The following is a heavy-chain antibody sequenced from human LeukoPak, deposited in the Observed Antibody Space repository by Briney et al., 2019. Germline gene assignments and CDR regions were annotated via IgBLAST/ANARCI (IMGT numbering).Heavy chain of an antibody. V-gene: IGHV3-21*01. CDR2: ISSSSSYI. CDR1: GFTFNSYV. CDR3: ARDYYDSSGPDAFDI. J-gene: IGHJ3*02. D-gene: IGHD3-22*01. Sequence: GGSLRLSCAASGFTFNSYVMNWVRQAPGKGLEWVSSISSSSSYIYYADSVKGRFTISRDNAKNSLYLQMNSLRAEDTAVYYCARDYYDSSGPDAFDIWGQGTMVTVSS.